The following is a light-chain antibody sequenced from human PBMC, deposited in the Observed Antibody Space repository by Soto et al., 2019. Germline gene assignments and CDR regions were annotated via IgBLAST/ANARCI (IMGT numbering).Light chain of an antibody. Sequence: DLQMTQSPSSLSASVGDRVTMTCRASQSISDYLNWYQQKPRTAPKMLIYAASTLQSGVPSRFSGSGSGTVFTLTISSLHPEDFATYYCQESHSTPPTFGQGTKVEIK. CDR1: QSISDY. J-gene: IGKJ2*01. CDR2: AAS. CDR3: QESHSTPPT. V-gene: IGKV1-39*01.